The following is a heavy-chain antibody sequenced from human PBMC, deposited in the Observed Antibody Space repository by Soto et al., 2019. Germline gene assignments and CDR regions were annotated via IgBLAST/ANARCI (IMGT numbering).Heavy chain of an antibody. D-gene: IGHD3-16*01. V-gene: IGHV3-33*01. J-gene: IGHJ4*02. Sequence: QVQLVESGGGVVQPGRSLRLSCAASGFTFSSYGMHWVRQAPGKGLEWVAVIWYDGSNKYYADSVKGRFTISRDNSKNTLDLQMNSLRAEDTAVYYCARGLGRYYFDYWGQGTLVTVSS. CDR2: IWYDGSNK. CDR3: ARGLGRYYFDY. CDR1: GFTFSSYG.